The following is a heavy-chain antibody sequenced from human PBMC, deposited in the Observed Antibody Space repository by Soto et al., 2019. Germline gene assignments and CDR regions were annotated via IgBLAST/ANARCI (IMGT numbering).Heavy chain of an antibody. D-gene: IGHD3-10*01. CDR2: INPNDGFT. CDR3: ARDPPITMVRGVIGASVSDGFDY. Sequence: QVQLVQSGAEVKEPGASVKVSCKTSGYTFTNFYLHWIRQAPGQGLEWMGIINPNDGFTNYVQKCQGRVTMTRDTSTSSVYMELSSLRSEDTAVYYCARDPPITMVRGVIGASVSDGFDYWGQGTLVTVSS. J-gene: IGHJ4*02. V-gene: IGHV1-46*01. CDR1: GYTFTNFY.